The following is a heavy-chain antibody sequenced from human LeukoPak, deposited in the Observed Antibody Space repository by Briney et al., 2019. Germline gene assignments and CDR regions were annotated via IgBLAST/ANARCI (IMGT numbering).Heavy chain of an antibody. Sequence: PSETLSLTCTVSGGSISSGGYYWSWIRQHPGKGLEWIGYIYYSGSTYYNPSLKSRVTISVDTSKNQFSLKLSSVTAAGTAVYYCARVSRIRGVILTAINWFDPWGQGTLVTVSS. V-gene: IGHV4-31*03. CDR1: GGSISSGGYY. CDR2: IYYSGST. J-gene: IGHJ5*02. CDR3: ARVSRIRGVILTAINWFDP. D-gene: IGHD3-10*01.